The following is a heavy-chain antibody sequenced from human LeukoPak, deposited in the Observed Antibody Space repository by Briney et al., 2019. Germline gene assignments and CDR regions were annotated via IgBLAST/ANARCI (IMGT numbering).Heavy chain of an antibody. J-gene: IGHJ4*02. V-gene: IGHV1-2*06. CDR3: ARGGLYYDFWSGYYTFDY. CDR2: INPYSGDT. D-gene: IGHD3-3*01. Sequence: ASVKVSCKASGYTFTGYHIHWVRQAPGQGLEWMGRINPYSGDTNFAQKFQGRVTMTRDTSITTAYMDLSSLTPDDTAVYFCARGGLYYDFWSGYYTFDYWGQGTLVTVSS. CDR1: GYTFTGYH.